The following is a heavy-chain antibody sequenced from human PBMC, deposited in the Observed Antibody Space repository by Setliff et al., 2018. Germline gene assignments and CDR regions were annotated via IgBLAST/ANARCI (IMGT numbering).Heavy chain of an antibody. D-gene: IGHD4-4*01. CDR3: ATDHYNRFDV. J-gene: IGHJ3*01. V-gene: IGHV1-18*01. CDR2: IGPANGNT. CDR1: GYNFISYG. Sequence: GASVKVSCKASGYNFISYGISWVRQAPGQGLEWMGWIGPANGNTNYIQRFQDRVTMTIDTSTSTIYMELRSLRSDDTAVYYCATDHYNRFDVWGQGTMVTVSS.